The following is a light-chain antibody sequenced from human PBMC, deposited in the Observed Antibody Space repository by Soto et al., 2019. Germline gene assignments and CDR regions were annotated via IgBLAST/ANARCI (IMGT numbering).Light chain of an antibody. J-gene: IGKJ1*01. V-gene: IGKV3-20*01. CDR1: QIVTSSY. Sequence: EIVLTQSPDNLSLSPGERATLSGRASQIVTSSYLAWYQQRPGRAPRLLIYGASSRATDIPDRLSGSGSGKDFTLTISRLEPEDFAVYYCQQYGSAPWTFGQGTKVEIK. CDR3: QQYGSAPWT. CDR2: GAS.